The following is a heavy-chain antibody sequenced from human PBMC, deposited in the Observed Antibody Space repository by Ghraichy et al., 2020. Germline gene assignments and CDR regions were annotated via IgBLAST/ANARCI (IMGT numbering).Heavy chain of an antibody. CDR3: ARKLWFGELLYLDY. CDR1: GFTFSSYW. J-gene: IGHJ4*02. CDR2: IKQDGSEK. V-gene: IGHV3-7*03. D-gene: IGHD3-10*01. Sequence: GESLRLSCAASGFTFSSYWMSWVRQAPGKGLEWVANIKQDGSEKYYVDSVKGRFTISRDNAKNSLYLQMNSLRAEDTAVYYCARKLWFGELLYLDYWGQGTLVTVSS.